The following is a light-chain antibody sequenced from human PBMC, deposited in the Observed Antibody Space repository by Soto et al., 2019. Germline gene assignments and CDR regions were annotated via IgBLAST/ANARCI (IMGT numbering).Light chain of an antibody. CDR1: QSVTSSY. Sequence: EVVLTQSPGTLSLSPGERATLSCRATQSVTSSYFAWYQQKPGQAPRLLIYGVSSRATDIPDRFSGSGSGTDFTLTISILEPEDLVVYYCQQYSSLPHTVGQGTKLEVK. J-gene: IGKJ2*01. CDR2: GVS. V-gene: IGKV3-20*01. CDR3: QQYSSLPHT.